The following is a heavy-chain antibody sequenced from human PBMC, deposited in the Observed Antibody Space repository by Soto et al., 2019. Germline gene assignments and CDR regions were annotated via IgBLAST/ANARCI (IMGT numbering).Heavy chain of an antibody. CDR2: INPNSGGT. V-gene: IGHV1-2*04. CDR1: GYTFTGYY. D-gene: IGHD3-16*02. Sequence: ASVKVSCKASGYTFTGYYMHWVRQAPGQGLEWMGWINPNSGGTNYAQKFQGWVTMTRDTSISTAYMELSRLRSDDTAVYYCARALYRPPTYGMDVWGQGTTVTVSS. CDR3: ARALYRPPTYGMDV. J-gene: IGHJ6*02.